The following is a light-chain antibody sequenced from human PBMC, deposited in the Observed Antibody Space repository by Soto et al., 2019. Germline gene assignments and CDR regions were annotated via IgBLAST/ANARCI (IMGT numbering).Light chain of an antibody. CDR1: QSVNSN. Sequence: EIVMTQSPATLSVSPGERATLSCRASQSVNSNLAWHQQKPGQAPRLLIYGASIRASGIPARFSGSGSGTEFTLTITSLQSEDFAVYFCQEYNTRKMFGQGTKVEIK. CDR2: GAS. J-gene: IGKJ1*01. V-gene: IGKV3-15*01. CDR3: QEYNTRKM.